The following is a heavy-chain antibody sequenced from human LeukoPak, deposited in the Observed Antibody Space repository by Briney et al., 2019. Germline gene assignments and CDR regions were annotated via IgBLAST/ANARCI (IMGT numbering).Heavy chain of an antibody. CDR1: GGTISSYY. CDR3: ARASRGSPRTAFDI. J-gene: IGHJ3*02. D-gene: IGHD1-26*01. V-gene: IGHV4-59*01. CDR2: IYYSGST. Sequence: SETLSLTCTVSGGTISSYYWSWIRQPPGKGLEWIGYIYYSGSTNYNPSLKCRVTISVDTSKNQFSLKLSSVTAADTAVYYCARASRGSPRTAFDIWGQGTMVTVSS.